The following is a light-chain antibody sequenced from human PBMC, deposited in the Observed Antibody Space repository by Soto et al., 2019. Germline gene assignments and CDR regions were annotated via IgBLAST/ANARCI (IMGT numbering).Light chain of an antibody. Sequence: EIVLTQSPATLSLSPGERATLSCRASGSVSSFLAWYQQKPGQPPRLLIYDASDMATGIPARFSGSGSGTDFTPAIRSLEPEDFAVYYGQQRSNWPPTFGPGTKVDIK. CDR1: GSVSSF. CDR2: DAS. CDR3: QQRSNWPPT. J-gene: IGKJ3*01. V-gene: IGKV3-11*01.